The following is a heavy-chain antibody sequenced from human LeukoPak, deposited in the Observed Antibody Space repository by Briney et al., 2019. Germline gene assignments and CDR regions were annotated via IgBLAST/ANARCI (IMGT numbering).Heavy chain of an antibody. J-gene: IGHJ4*02. D-gene: IGHD3-10*01. CDR3: AKDRLLWFGEYEIDY. CDR2: ISGSGGST. CDR1: GYTFGDYA. Sequence: GGSLRLSCTVSGYTFGDYALTWFRQAPGKGLEWVSAISGSGGSTYYADSVKGRFTISRDNSKNTLYLQMNSLRAEDTAVYYCAKDRLLWFGEYEIDYWGQGTLVTVSS. V-gene: IGHV3-23*01.